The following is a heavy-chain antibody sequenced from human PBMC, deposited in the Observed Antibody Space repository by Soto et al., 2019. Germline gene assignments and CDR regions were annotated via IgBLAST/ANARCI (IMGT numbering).Heavy chain of an antibody. J-gene: IGHJ4*02. D-gene: IGHD6-19*01. CDR1: GGSISSGDYY. CDR3: ARGARSIAVAGSNFDY. CDR2: IYYSGST. Sequence: SETLSLTCTVSGGSISSGDYYWSWIRQPPGKGLEWIGYIYYSGSTYYNPSLKSRVTISVDTSKNQFSLKLSSVTAADTAVYYCARGARSIAVAGSNFDYWGQGTLVTVSS. V-gene: IGHV4-30-4*01.